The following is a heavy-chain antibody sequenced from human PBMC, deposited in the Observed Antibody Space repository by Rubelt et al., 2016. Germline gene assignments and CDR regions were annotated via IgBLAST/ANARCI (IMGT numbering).Heavy chain of an antibody. D-gene: IGHD6-6*01. CDR1: GGSLSGYY. Sequence: QVHLQQWGAGLLKPSETLSLTCAVHGGSLSGYYWAWIRQAPGKGLEWIGEINHRGSTTYNPSLKSRVTISVDTSRNQVSLKLNSVTAPDTAMDACAGERLGSGSSYGHWGQGTLVTVPS. V-gene: IGHV4-34*02. CDR3: AGERLGSGSSYGH. J-gene: IGHJ4*02. CDR2: INHRGST.